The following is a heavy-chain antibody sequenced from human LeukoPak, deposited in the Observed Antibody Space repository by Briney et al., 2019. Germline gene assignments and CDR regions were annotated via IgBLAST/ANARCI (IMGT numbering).Heavy chain of an antibody. V-gene: IGHV4-39*07. D-gene: IGHD6-13*01. CDR2: INHSGST. Sequence: SETLSLTCTVSGGSVSSGSYYWSWIRQPPGKGLEWIGEINHSGSTNYNPSLKSRVTISVDTSKNQFSLKLSSVTAADTAVYYGARRLGYSSSWYPRPFDYWGQGTLVTVSS. CDR1: GGSVSSGSYY. CDR3: ARRLGYSSSWYPRPFDY. J-gene: IGHJ4*02.